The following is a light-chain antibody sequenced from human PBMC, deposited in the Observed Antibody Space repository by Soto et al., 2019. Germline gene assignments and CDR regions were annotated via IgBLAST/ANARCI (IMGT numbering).Light chain of an antibody. J-gene: IGKJ4*01. Sequence: DIQMTQSPSTVSASVGDRVTITCRASQSISSWLAWYQQKPGKAPKFLIYDASSLHSGVPSRFSGRKSGTQFTLTIDSLQPEDFATYYCQQVKTYPRTFGGGTKVDIK. CDR3: QQVKTYPRT. CDR1: QSISSW. CDR2: DAS. V-gene: IGKV1-5*01.